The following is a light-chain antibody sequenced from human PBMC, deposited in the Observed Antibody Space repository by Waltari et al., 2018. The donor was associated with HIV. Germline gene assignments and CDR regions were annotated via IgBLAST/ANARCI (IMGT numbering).Light chain of an antibody. CDR3: QSYDSRLSGPVV. V-gene: IGLV1-40*01. CDR2: GNT. Sequence: QSVLTQPPSVSGAPGQRVTISCTGSSSNIGAGYDVHWYQKLPGTAPKLLIHGNTKRPSGVPERFSGAKSGTAAALAITGLQAEDEAEYYCQSYDSRLSGPVVFGGGTKLTVL. CDR1: SSNIGAGYD. J-gene: IGLJ2*01.